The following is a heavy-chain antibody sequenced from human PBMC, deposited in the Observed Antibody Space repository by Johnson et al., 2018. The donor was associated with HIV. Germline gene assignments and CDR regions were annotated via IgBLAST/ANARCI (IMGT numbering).Heavy chain of an antibody. V-gene: IGHV3-33*03. CDR1: GFSVSSNY. J-gene: IGHJ3*02. CDR3: AKDSLTPSYYDYVWGSYRAFDI. D-gene: IGHD3-16*01. CDR2: IWSDGSNK. Sequence: QVQLVESGGGLVQPGGSLRLSCAASGFSVSSNYMSWVRQAPGKGLEWVAVIWSDGSNKYYADSVKGRFTISRDNAKNSLYLQMNSLRAEDRAVYYCAKDSLTPSYYDYVWGSYRAFDIWGQGTMVTVSS.